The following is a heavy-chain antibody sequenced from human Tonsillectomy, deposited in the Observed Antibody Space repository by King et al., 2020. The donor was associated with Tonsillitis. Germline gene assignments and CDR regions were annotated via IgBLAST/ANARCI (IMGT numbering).Heavy chain of an antibody. D-gene: IGHD2/OR15-2a*01. CDR3: ARGGGQVGLLW. V-gene: IGHV3-13*01. CDR2: IDTGVDA. CDR1: GFTFSAYD. Sequence: QLVQSGGGLVQPGTSLRLSCAASGFTFSAYDMHWVRHSTGKGLEWVSCIDTGVDAYYPASVKGRFTISRDNANDSFHLQINSLRAEDSAVYYCARGGGQVGLLWWGQGALVTVSS. J-gene: IGHJ4*02.